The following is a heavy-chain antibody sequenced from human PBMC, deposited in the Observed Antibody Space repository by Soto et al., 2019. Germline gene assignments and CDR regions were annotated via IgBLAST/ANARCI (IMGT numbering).Heavy chain of an antibody. D-gene: IGHD3-9*01. CDR1: GGSISSYY. V-gene: IGHV4-59*01. J-gene: IGHJ4*02. Sequence: PSETLSLTCTVSGGSISSYYWSWIRQPPGKGLEWIGYIYYSGSTSYNPSLKSRVTISVDTSKNQFSLKLSSVTAADTAVYYCASLDYDILTGYPVNYWAQGPLVTVSS. CDR2: IYYSGST. CDR3: ASLDYDILTGYPVNY.